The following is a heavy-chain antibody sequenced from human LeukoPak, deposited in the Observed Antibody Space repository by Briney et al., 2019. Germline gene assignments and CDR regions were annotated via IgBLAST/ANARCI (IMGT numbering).Heavy chain of an antibody. J-gene: IGHJ4*02. CDR1: GFTFSDYA. V-gene: IGHV3-64D*08. D-gene: IGHD3-16*01. CDR3: AKPARGLGIQFGLDS. CDR2: VSSVIGRT. Sequence: HPGGSLRLSCSASGFTFSDYAMHWVRQAPGRGLEYVSAVSSVIGRTFYADSVKDRFAISRDNSGNTLYLQMSSLRPEDTAVYYCAKPARGLGIQFGLDSWGQGTLVTVSS.